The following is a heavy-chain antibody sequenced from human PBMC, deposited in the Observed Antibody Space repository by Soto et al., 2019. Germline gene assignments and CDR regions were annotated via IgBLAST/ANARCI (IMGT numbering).Heavy chain of an antibody. Sequence: QVQLVASGGGVVQPGTSLRLSCAASGFTFHNYGMHWVLHAPGTGLEWGAALSNDGSDKYYADSVKGRLTISSDNSKNTLYLQMDSLRAEDTAVDYWAKDQGIAASHGIDWGQGT. V-gene: IGHV3-30*18. CDR1: GFTFHNYG. CDR3: AKDQGIAASHGID. J-gene: IGHJ4*03. CDR2: LSNDGSDK. D-gene: IGHD6-13*01.